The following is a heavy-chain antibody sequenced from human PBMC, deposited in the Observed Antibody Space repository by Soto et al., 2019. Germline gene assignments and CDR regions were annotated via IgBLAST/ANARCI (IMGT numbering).Heavy chain of an antibody. CDR3: ARVGGDCSSTSCYKAWFDP. CDR1: GGSFSGYY. D-gene: IGHD2-2*02. CDR2: INHSGST. Sequence: PSETLSLTCAVYGGSFSGYYWSWIRQPPGKGLEWIGEINHSGSTNYNPSLKSRVTISVDTSKNQFSLKLSSVTAADTAVYYCARVGGDCSSTSCYKAWFDPWGQGTLVTVSS. V-gene: IGHV4-34*01. J-gene: IGHJ5*02.